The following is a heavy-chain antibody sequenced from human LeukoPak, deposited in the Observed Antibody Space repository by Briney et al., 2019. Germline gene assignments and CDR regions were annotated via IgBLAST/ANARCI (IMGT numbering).Heavy chain of an antibody. J-gene: IGHJ4*02. CDR2: IKQDGSEK. V-gene: IGHV3-7*01. CDR1: GFTFSNYW. CDR3: AREGNSFPFDY. Sequence: GGSLRLSCAASGFTFSNYWMSWVRQAPGKGLEWVANIKQDGSEKNYVDSVKGRFTISRDNAKNSLYLQMNSLRAEDTAVYYCAREGNSFPFDYWGQGTLVTVSS. D-gene: IGHD6-6*01.